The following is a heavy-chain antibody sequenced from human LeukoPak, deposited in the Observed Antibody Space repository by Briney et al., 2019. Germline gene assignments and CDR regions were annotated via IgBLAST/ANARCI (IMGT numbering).Heavy chain of an antibody. CDR1: GFTLSSNY. CDR2: IYSGGST. CDR3: VRYGSGWYFDL. J-gene: IGHJ2*01. V-gene: IGHV3-53*01. Sequence: PGGSLRLSRAASGFTLSSNYMSWVPHAPGKRLGWVSIIYSGGSTYYAASVKGRLTISRDNSKSTLYLQMYSLRAEDTAVYYCVRYGSGWYFDLWGRGTLVTV. D-gene: IGHD6-19*01.